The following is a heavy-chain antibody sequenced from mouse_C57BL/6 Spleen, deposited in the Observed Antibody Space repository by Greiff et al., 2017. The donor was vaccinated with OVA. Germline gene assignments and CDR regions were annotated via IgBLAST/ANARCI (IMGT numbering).Heavy chain of an antibody. CDR1: GFTFSSYT. CDR3: ARSYSNYVDYAMDY. CDR2: ISGGGGNT. J-gene: IGHJ4*01. D-gene: IGHD2-5*01. V-gene: IGHV5-9*01. Sequence: EVKLVESGGGLVKPGGSLKLSCAASGFTFSSYTMSWVRQTPEKRLEWVATISGGGGNTYYPDSVKGRFTISRDNAKNTLYLQMSSLRSEDTALYYCARSYSNYVDYAMDYWDQRTSVTVSS.